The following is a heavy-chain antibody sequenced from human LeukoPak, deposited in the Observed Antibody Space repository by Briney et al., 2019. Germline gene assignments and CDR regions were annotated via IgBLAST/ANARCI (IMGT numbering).Heavy chain of an antibody. CDR2: IYSGGST. Sequence: GGSLRLSCAASGFTVSSNYMSWVRQAPGKGLEWVSVIYSGGSTYYADSVKGRFTISRDNSKNTLYLQMNSLRAEDTAVYYCASSGIRGSHSTGLCDYWGQGTLVTVSS. J-gene: IGHJ4*02. CDR1: GFTVSSNY. V-gene: IGHV3-66*01. CDR3: ASSGIRGSHSTGLCDY. D-gene: IGHD3-10*01.